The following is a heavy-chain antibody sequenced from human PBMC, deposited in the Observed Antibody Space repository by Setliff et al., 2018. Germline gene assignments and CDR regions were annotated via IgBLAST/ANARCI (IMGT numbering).Heavy chain of an antibody. Sequence: LVNPTQTLTLTCTFSGFSLTTSGVGVGWVRQPPGKALEWLAIIFWDDDKRYSPSLKNRLTITKDSLKRQVVLTMTNVDPVDTAAYYCVHRPGYCFTTTCWNFDYWGQGALVTVSS. V-gene: IGHV2-5*02. D-gene: IGHD2-15*01. CDR3: VHRPGYCFTTTCWNFDY. J-gene: IGHJ4*02. CDR1: GFSLTTSGVG. CDR2: IFWDDDK.